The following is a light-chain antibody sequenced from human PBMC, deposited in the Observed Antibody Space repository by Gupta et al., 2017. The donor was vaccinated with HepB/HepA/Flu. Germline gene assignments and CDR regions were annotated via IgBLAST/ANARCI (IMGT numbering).Light chain of an antibody. Sequence: SALTHPPSASWSPGQAVTISCTRTSTDGGGYNSFSWYQQPPGKAPKLMIYEVNKRPSAAPERFSFSNSGTTDSPTVPGLEPEDEAEYDYCSYAATNNYYVVFGGGTKLTVL. J-gene: IGLJ2*01. CDR3: CSYAATNNYYVV. V-gene: IGLV2-8*01. CDR2: EVN. CDR1: STDGGGYNS.